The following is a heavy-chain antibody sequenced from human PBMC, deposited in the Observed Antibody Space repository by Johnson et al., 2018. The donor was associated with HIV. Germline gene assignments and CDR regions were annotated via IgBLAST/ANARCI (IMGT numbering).Heavy chain of an antibody. CDR1: GFTFSSYW. D-gene: IGHD1-26*01. J-gene: IGHJ3*02. V-gene: IGHV3-74*01. Sequence: VQLVESGGGVVQPGRSLRLSCAASGFTFSSYWMHWVRQGPGKGLVWVSRINSDGSSTRYADSVKGRFTISRDNAKNTLYLQMNSLRAEDTAVYYCARDRYSGSFTLGAFDIWGQGTVVTVSS. CDR3: ARDRYSGSFTLGAFDI. CDR2: INSDGSST.